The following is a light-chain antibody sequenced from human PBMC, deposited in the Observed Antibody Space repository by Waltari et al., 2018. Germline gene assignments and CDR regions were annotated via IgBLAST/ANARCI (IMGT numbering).Light chain of an antibody. V-gene: IGKV4-1*01. CDR2: WAS. CDR1: QSVLYTSNNKNY. Sequence: DIVMTQSPDSLAVSLGERASINCKSSQSVLYTSNNKNYIAWYQQKPGQPPKLLIYWASTRGSGVPDRFSGSGSGTDFTLTISSLQAEDVAVYYCQQYYTPPIAFGQWTRLEIK. J-gene: IGKJ5*01. CDR3: QQYYTPPIA.